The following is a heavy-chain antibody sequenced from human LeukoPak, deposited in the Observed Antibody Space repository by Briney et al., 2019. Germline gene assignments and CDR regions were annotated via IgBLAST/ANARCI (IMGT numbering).Heavy chain of an antibody. J-gene: IGHJ4*02. D-gene: IGHD3-10*01. CDR1: GYTFTGYY. CDR3: ARDRGVQGVIGY. V-gene: IGHV1-2*02. CDR2: INPNSGGT. Sequence: GASVKVSCKASGYTFTGYYMHWVRQAPGQGLEWMGWINPNSGGTNYAQKFQGRVTMTRDTSISTAHMELSRLRSDDTAVYYCARDRGVQGVIGYWGQGTLVTVSS.